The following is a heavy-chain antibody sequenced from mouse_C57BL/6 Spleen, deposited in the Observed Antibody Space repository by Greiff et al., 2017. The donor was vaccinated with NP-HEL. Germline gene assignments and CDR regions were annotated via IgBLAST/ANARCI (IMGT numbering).Heavy chain of an antibody. CDR1: GYSFTDYN. CDR3: ARSYGSSFYFDY. CDR2: INPNYGTT. Sequence: VQLQQSGPELVKPGASVKLSCTASGYSFTDYNMNWVQQSNGKSLEWIGVINPNYGTTSYNQKFKGKATLTVDQSSSTAYMQLNSLTSEDSAVYYCARSYGSSFYFDYWGQGTTLTVSS. D-gene: IGHD1-1*01. V-gene: IGHV1-39*01. J-gene: IGHJ2*01.